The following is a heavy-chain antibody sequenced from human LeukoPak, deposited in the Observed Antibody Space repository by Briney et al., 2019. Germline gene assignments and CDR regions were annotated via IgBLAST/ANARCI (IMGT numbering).Heavy chain of an antibody. CDR1: GFTFSDYF. D-gene: IGHD4-11*01. V-gene: IGHV3-11*04. CDR3: ATSYTVTTDYYYGMDV. Sequence: GGSLRLSCTTSGFTFSDYFMTWIRQAPGKGLEWISYISHSGLSTYYAGSVKGRFTISRDNAKNSLYLQMNSLRAEDTAVYYCATSYTVTTDYYYGMDVWGQGTTVTVSS. J-gene: IGHJ6*02. CDR2: ISHSGLST.